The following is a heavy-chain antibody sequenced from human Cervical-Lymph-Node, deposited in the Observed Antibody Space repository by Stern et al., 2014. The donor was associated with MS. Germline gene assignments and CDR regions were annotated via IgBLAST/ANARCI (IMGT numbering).Heavy chain of an antibody. CDR3: ARDRSGSRDAFDI. J-gene: IGHJ3*02. CDR1: GGSISSGGYY. V-gene: IGHV4-31*03. D-gene: IGHD3-22*01. Sequence: QVQLVESGPGLVKPSQTLSLTCTVSGGSISSGGYYWSWIRQHPGKGLEWIWYIYYSGSTYYNPSLKSRVTISVDTSKNQFSLKLSSVTAADTAVYYCARDRSGSRDAFDIWGQGTMVTVSS. CDR2: IYYSGST.